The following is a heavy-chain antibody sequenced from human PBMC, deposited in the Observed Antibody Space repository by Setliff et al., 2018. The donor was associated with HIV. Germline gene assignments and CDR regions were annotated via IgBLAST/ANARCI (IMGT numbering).Heavy chain of an antibody. Sequence: GASVKVSCKASGYTFTNYYMHWVRQAPGQGLEWMGWINPNSGGTNYAQKCQGRVTMTRDTSISTAYMELSRLRSDDTAVYYCARGGAWMNTYIDYWGQGTLVTVSS. V-gene: IGHV1-2*02. J-gene: IGHJ4*02. D-gene: IGHD1-1*01. CDR1: GYTFTNYY. CDR3: ARGGAWMNTYIDY. CDR2: INPNSGGT.